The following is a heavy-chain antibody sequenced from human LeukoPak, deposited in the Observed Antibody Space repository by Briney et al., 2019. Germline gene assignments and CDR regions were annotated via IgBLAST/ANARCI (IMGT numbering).Heavy chain of an antibody. J-gene: IGHJ4*02. CDR3: ARLDCIVEGCYNH. Sequence: PSETLSLTCSVSGGSVTSSYWNWIRLHPRKGLEWIGYVSSDGTTSYTPSLSVRLIMPVYTAKNDIYLILTSVTVADTAIYYSARLDCIVEGCYNHWGRGTLVTVSS. D-gene: IGHD2-15*01. CDR2: VSSDGTT. V-gene: IGHV4-59*08. CDR1: GGSVTSSY.